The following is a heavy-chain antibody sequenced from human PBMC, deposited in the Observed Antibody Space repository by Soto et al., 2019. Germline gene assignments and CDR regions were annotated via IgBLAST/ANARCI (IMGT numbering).Heavy chain of an antibody. J-gene: IGHJ4*02. CDR3: ARLPKGSLVTA. D-gene: IGHD2-21*02. V-gene: IGHV3-48*02. CDR1: GVSFSDYS. Sequence: HPGGSLRLSCVASGVSFSDYSMNWVRQAPGKGLQWVSYISSSSDNTYYADSVKGRFTVSRDNAKNALFLQMNSLRDDDTATYYCARLPKGSLVTAWGQGTRVTVSS. CDR2: ISSSSDNT.